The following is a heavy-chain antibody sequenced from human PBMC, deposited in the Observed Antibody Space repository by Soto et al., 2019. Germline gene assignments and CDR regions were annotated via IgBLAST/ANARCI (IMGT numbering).Heavy chain of an antibody. CDR1: GFIFSDHG. Sequence: GGSLRLSCAVSGFIFSDHGMNWVRQAPGKGLEWVSSIDEDGSTTHYADSVKGRFTISRDNSKDTLYLQMDSLRAEDTALYYCARVLYGFSYGKCDYWGQGTLVTVSS. CDR3: ARVLYGFSYGKCDY. V-gene: IGHV3-23*01. J-gene: IGHJ4*02. CDR2: IDEDGSTT. D-gene: IGHD1-1*01.